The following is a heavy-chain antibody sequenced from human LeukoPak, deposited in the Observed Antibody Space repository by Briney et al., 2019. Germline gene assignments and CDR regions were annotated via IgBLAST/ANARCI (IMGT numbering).Heavy chain of an antibody. D-gene: IGHD3-10*01. CDR3: AKSRPLWIKMEDY. V-gene: IGHV3-30*02. CDR1: GFTFSSYG. J-gene: IGHJ4*02. Sequence: GGSLRLSCAASGFTFSSYGMHWVRQAPGKGLEWVAFIRYDGSNKYYADSVKGRFTISRDNSKNTLYLQMNSLRAEDTAVYYCAKSRPLWIKMEDYWGQGTLVTVSS. CDR2: IRYDGSNK.